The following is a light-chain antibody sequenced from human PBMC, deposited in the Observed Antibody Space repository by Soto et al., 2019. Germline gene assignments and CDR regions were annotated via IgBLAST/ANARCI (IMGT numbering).Light chain of an antibody. Sequence: QSVLTQPASVSGSPGQSITISCTGTSSDVGGFNYVSWYQQHPGKAPKLMIYDVTNRPSGVSYRFSGSKSGNTASLTISGLQAEDEADYYCNSYTSSSTSVFGTGTKLTVL. CDR1: SSDVGGFNY. CDR2: DVT. CDR3: NSYTSSSTSV. J-gene: IGLJ1*01. V-gene: IGLV2-14*03.